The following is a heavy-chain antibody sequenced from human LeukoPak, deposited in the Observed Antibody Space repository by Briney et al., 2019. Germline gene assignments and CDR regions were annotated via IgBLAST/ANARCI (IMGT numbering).Heavy chain of an antibody. J-gene: IGHJ4*02. CDR3: AKDWGYSGSDPLDY. V-gene: IGHV3-23*01. CDR2: ISDSGANT. CDR1: GFTFSTYA. D-gene: IGHD1-26*01. Sequence: PGGSLRLSCAASGFTFSTYAMTWVRQAPGRGLEWVSTISDSGANTWYADSVKGRLTITRDNSKSTLSLHMNSLRAEDTATYYCAKDWGYSGSDPLDYWGQGTLVTVSS.